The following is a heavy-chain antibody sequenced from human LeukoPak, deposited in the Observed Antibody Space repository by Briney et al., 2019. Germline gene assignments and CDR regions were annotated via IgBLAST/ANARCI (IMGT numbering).Heavy chain of an antibody. CDR2: TRNKANSYST. CDR3: ARGGVSYYDSSGYDY. D-gene: IGHD3-22*01. J-gene: IGHJ4*02. Sequence: GGSLRLSCAASGFTFSDHYMDWVRQAPGKGLEWVGRTRNKANSYSTEYAASVKGRFTISRDDSKNSMYLQMNSLKTEDTAVYYCARGGVSYYDSSGYDYWGRGTLVTVSS. V-gene: IGHV3-72*01. CDR1: GFTFSDHY.